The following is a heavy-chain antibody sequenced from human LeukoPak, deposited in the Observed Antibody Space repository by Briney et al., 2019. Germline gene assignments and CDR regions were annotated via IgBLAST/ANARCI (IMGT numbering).Heavy chain of an antibody. CDR2: INHRGST. Sequence: SETLSLTCAVYGGSFSGYYWSWIRQPPGNGLEWIGEINHRGSTNYNPSLKSRVTISVDTSKNQFSLKLSSATAADTAVYYCARGGPSGYVDWGQGTLVTVSS. D-gene: IGHD5-12*01. CDR1: GGSFSGYY. CDR3: ARGGPSGYVD. V-gene: IGHV4-34*01. J-gene: IGHJ4*02.